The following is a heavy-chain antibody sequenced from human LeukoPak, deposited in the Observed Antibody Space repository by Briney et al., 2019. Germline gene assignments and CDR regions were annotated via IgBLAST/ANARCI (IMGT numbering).Heavy chain of an antibody. J-gene: IGHJ6*03. Sequence: SETLSLTCTVSGGPISSCSYYWSWIRQHPGKGLEWIRNIYYSGSTYYNPSLKSRVTISVDTSKNQFFLMLSSVTDADTAGYYCARSYWSSTSCAVFYCYYMDVWGEGTTVTASS. D-gene: IGHD2-2*01. CDR3: ARSYWSSTSCAVFYCYYMDV. CDR2: IYYSGST. CDR1: GGPISSCSYY. V-gene: IGHV4-31*03.